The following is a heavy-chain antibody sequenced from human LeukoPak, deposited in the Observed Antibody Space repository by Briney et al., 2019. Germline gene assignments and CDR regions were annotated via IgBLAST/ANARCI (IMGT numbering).Heavy chain of an antibody. D-gene: IGHD2-15*01. J-gene: IGHJ4*02. V-gene: IGHV3-23*01. CDR1: GFTVSSNY. CDR3: AKDTEYCSGGSCYYPFDY. Sequence: GGSLRLSCAASGFTVSSNYMSWVRQAPGKGLEWVSAISGSGGGTYYADSVKGRFTISRDNSKNTLYLQMNSLRAEDTAVYYCAKDTEYCSGGSCYYPFDYWGQGTLVTVSS. CDR2: ISGSGGGT.